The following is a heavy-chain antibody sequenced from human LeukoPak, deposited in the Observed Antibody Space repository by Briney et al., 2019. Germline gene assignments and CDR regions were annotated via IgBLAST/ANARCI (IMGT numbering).Heavy chain of an antibody. J-gene: IGHJ6*03. D-gene: IGHD2-2*02. CDR3: ARAHTQGYYYYYMDV. CDR2: IIPIFGTA. CDR1: GGTFSSYA. Sequence: ASVKVSCKASGGTFSSYAISWVRQAPGQGLEWMGGIIPIFGTANYAQKFQGRVTITTDESTSTAYMELSSLRSEDTAVYYCARAHTQGYYYYYMDVWGKGTTVTVSS. V-gene: IGHV1-69*05.